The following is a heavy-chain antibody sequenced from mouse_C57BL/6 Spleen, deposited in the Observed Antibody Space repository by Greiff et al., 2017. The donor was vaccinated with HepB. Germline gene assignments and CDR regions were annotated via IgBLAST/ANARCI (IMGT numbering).Heavy chain of an antibody. CDR3: ARVKLRSYAMDY. V-gene: IGHV5-16*01. Sequence: EVMLVESEGGLVQPGSSMKLSCTASGFTFSDYYMAWVRQVPEKGLEWVANINYDGSSTYYLDSLKSRFIISRDNAKNILYLQMSSLKSEDTATYYCARVKLRSYAMDYWGQGTSVTVSS. J-gene: IGHJ4*01. CDR1: GFTFSDYY. CDR2: INYDGSST.